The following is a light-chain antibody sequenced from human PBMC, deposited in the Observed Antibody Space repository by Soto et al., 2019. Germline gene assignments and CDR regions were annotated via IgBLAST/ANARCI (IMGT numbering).Light chain of an antibody. V-gene: IGKV1-5*03. CDR3: QQYNDNWT. Sequence: DIQMTQSPSTLSASVGDRVTITCRASQSISSWLAWHQQKPGKAPRLLIYKASNLESGVPSRFSGSGSGTEFTLTITCLQTDDSATYYCQQYNDNWTFGQGTKVEIK. J-gene: IGKJ1*01. CDR2: KAS. CDR1: QSISSW.